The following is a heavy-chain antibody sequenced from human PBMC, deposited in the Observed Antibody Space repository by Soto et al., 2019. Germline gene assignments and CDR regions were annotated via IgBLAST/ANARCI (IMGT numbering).Heavy chain of an antibody. D-gene: IGHD1-20*01. V-gene: IGHV3-23*01. CDR3: ANGLSITGTYFDY. CDR1: RFTFSSYA. CDR2: IVGNGGTT. Sequence: EVQLLESGGGLVQPGGSLRLSCAASRFTFSSYAMSWVRQAPGKGLEWVSGIVGNGGTTFYADSVKGRFTISRDNSKNTLYLQMNSLRAEDTAGDYCANGLSITGTYFDYWGQGTLVTVSS. J-gene: IGHJ4*02.